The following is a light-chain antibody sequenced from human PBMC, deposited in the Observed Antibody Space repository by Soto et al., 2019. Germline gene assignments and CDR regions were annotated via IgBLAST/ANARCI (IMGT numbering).Light chain of an antibody. CDR1: QGISSN. CDR2: AAT. J-gene: IGKJ5*01. Sequence: DIQLTQSPSFLSASLGDRVTITCRASQGISSNLAWYQQKPGKAPKLLIYAATTLQSGVPSRFSRSKSGKEFALTFSSLQPEDFATYFCQQLNSYPITFDQGTRLEIK. CDR3: QQLNSYPIT. V-gene: IGKV1-9*01.